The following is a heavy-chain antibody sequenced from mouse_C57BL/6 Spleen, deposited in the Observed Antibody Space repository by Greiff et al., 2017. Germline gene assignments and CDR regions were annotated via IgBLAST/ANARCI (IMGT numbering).Heavy chain of an antibody. J-gene: IGHJ1*03. V-gene: IGHV1-59*01. Sequence: QVQLQQPGAELVRPGTSVKLSCKASGYTFTSYWMHWVKQRPGQGLEWIGVIDPSDSYTNYNQKFKGKATLTVDTSSSTAYMQLSSLTSEDSAVYYCARPYGSSYPSVWGTGTTVTVSS. CDR2: IDPSDSYT. D-gene: IGHD1-1*01. CDR3: ARPYGSSYPSV. CDR1: GYTFTSYW.